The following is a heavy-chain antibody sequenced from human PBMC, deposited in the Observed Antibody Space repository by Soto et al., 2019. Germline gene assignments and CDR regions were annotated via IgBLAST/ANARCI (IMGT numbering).Heavy chain of an antibody. J-gene: IGHJ4*02. CDR3: ARAVARDGSSWYRGGYDS. CDR2: INPDTGGT. Sequence: ASVKVSCKASGYTFTGYYIHWVRQAPGQGLEWMGWINPDTGGTDYTQKFQGWVTMTRDTSITTAYMELSSLKPDDTAVYFCARAVARDGSSWYRGGYDSWGQGTLVTVSS. D-gene: IGHD6-13*01. V-gene: IGHV1-2*04. CDR1: GYTFTGYY.